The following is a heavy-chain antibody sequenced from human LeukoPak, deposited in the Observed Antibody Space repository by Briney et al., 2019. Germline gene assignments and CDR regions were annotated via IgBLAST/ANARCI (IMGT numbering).Heavy chain of an antibody. J-gene: IGHJ4*02. V-gene: IGHV4-34*01. D-gene: IGHD6-13*01. CDR3: ASLHLGAPGYTSSWYSFDY. CDR1: GGSFSGYY. CDR2: INHSGST. Sequence: SETLSLTCAVYGGSFSGYYWSWIRQPPGKGLEWIGEINHSGSTNYNPSLKSRVTISVDTSKNQFSLKLSSVTAADTAVYYCASLHLGAPGYTSSWYSFDYWGQGTLVTVSS.